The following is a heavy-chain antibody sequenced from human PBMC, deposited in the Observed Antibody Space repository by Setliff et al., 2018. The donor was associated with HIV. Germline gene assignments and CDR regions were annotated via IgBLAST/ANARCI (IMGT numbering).Heavy chain of an antibody. CDR3: ARESGVAAGAFDS. J-gene: IGHJ4*02. Sequence: SETLSLTCSVSGGSISSGNYYWGWTRQPAGKGLEWIGHIYTDGTIKYNPSLKSRLTISIDKSKKQFSLKVRSVTAADTAVYYCARESGVAAGAFDSWGQGTLVTVSS. CDR1: GGSISSGNYY. CDR2: IYTDGTI. D-gene: IGHD6-13*01. V-gene: IGHV4-61*09.